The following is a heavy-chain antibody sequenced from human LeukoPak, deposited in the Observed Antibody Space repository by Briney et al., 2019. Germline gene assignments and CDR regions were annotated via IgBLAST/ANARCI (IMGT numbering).Heavy chain of an antibody. CDR2: IYYSGST. V-gene: IGHV4-31*03. CDR1: GGSISSGGYY. CDR3: ASTKIQSSKYYYYMDV. J-gene: IGHJ6*03. D-gene: IGHD1-26*01. Sequence: SQTLSLTCTVSGGSISSGGYYWSWIRQHPGKGLEWIGYIYYSGSTYYNPSLKSRVTISVDTSKNQFSLKLSSVTAADTAVYYCASTKIQSSKYYYYMDVWGKGAPVTVSS.